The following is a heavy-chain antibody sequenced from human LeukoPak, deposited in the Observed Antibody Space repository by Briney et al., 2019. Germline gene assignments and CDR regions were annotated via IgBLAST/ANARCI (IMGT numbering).Heavy chain of an antibody. CDR3: TTPRPFRVAPELRYFDWPLDY. D-gene: IGHD3-9*01. CDR1: GYTFTSYG. J-gene: IGHJ4*02. CDR2: ISAYDGNT. V-gene: IGHV1-18*01. Sequence: ASVKVSCKASGYTFTSYGISWVRQAPGQGLEWMGWISAYDGNTNYAQKLQGRVIMTTDTSTSTAYMELSSLRSEDTAVYYCTTPRPFRVAPELRYFDWPLDYWGQGTLVTVSS.